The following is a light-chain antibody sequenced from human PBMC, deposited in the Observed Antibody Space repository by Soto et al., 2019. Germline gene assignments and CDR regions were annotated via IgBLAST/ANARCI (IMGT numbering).Light chain of an antibody. J-gene: IGLJ1*01. V-gene: IGLV2-11*01. Sequence: QSVLTQPRSVSGSPGQSVAISCTGTSSDIGGYNHVSWYQQHPGNVPKLMIYDVNKRPSGVPDRFSGSKSGNTASLTISGLQAEDEGDYYCSSYAGNSYVFGTGTKLTVL. CDR3: SSYAGNSYV. CDR1: SSDIGGYNH. CDR2: DVN.